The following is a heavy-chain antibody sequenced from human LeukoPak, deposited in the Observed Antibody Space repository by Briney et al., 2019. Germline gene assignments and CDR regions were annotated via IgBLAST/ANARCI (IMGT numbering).Heavy chain of an antibody. J-gene: IGHJ5*02. CDR2: MNPNSGNT. V-gene: IGHV1-8*03. CDR3: ARDYGDYGTNWFDP. Sequence: ASVKVSCKASGYTFTSYDINWVRQATGQGLEWMGWMNPNSGNTGYAQKFQGRVTITRNTSISTAYMELSSLRSEDTAVYYCARDYGDYGTNWFDPWGQGTLITVSS. D-gene: IGHD4-17*01. CDR1: GYTFTSYD.